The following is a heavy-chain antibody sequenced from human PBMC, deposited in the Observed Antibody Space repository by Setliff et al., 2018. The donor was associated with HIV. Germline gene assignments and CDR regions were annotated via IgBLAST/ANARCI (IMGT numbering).Heavy chain of an antibody. CDR2: ISGRGTNT. D-gene: IGHD2-15*01. CDR1: GFTFSNFA. CDR3: AKAGGGILYFYYMDV. Sequence: GSLRLSCAASGFTFSNFAINWVRQAPGKGLEWVSTISGRGTNTYYADSVKGRFTISRDNSKNTLSLQLNGLTAEDSAVYYCAKAGGGILYFYYMDVWGKGTTVTVSS. J-gene: IGHJ6*03. V-gene: IGHV3-23*01.